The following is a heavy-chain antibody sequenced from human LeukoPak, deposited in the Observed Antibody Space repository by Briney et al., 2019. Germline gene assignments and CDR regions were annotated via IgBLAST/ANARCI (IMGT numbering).Heavy chain of an antibody. Sequence: GGSLRLSCAASGFTFSSYNMNWVRQAPGKGLEWVSSITSSSSYIYYADSVKGRFTISRDNAKNSLYLQMNGLRAEDTAVYYCARWYYYETSGLYYGSFDNWGQGTLVTVSS. D-gene: IGHD3-22*01. CDR1: GFTFSSYN. CDR3: ARWYYYETSGLYYGSFDN. V-gene: IGHV3-21*04. J-gene: IGHJ5*02. CDR2: ITSSSSYI.